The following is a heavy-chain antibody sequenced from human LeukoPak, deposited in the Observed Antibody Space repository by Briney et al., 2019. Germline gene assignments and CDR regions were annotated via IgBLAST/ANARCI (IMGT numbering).Heavy chain of an antibody. CDR2: ISSSGSTI. J-gene: IGHJ4*02. V-gene: IGHV3-11*01. CDR3: ARWEWLRYLNY. Sequence: SGGSLRLSCTASGFTFGDYAMSWFRQAPGKGLEWVSYISSSGSTIYYADSVKGRFTISRDNAKNSLYLQMNSLRAEDTAVYYCARWEWLRYLNYWGQGTLVTVSS. D-gene: IGHD5-12*01. CDR1: GFTFGDYA.